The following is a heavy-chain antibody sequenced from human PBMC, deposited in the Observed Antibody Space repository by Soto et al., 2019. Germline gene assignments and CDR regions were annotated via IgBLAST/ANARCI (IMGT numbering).Heavy chain of an antibody. CDR3: ATSYGSGYRAFDY. V-gene: IGHV1-69*02. J-gene: IGHJ4*02. CDR2: INPILSMS. D-gene: IGHD3-10*01. CDR1: GDTFSFYS. Sequence: QVQLVQSGAEVKRPGCSVKVSCKASGDTFSFYSINWVRQAPGLGLEWMGRINPILSMSNYAQRFQGRVTMTADKSTSTAYMDLSSLRSEDTAIYYCATSYGSGYRAFDYWGQGALVTVSS.